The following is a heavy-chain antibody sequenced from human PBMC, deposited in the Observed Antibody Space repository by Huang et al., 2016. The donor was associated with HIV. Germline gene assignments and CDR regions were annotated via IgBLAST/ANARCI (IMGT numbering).Heavy chain of an antibody. J-gene: IGHJ3*02. CDR3: ATGFDTYYDI. Sequence: QVQLVQSGAEVKKPGASVKVSCKVSGYTLTELSIHWVRQAPGKGLEGMGGVDPEHGETNYAQNFQGRVTMTEDTSTDTAYMELNSLRSEDTAVYYCATGFDTYYDIWGQGTMVIASS. D-gene: IGHD2-21*01. CDR2: VDPEHGET. V-gene: IGHV1-24*01. CDR1: GYTLTELS.